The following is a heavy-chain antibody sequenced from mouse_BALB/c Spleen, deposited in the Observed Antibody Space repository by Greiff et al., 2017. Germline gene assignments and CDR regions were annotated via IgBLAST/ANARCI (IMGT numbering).Heavy chain of an antibody. J-gene: IGHJ3*01. V-gene: IGHV3-2*02. CDR2: ISYSGST. CDR1: GYSITSDYA. D-gene: IGHD3-1*01. CDR3: ARQLGLAY. Sequence: VQLQQSGPGLVKPSQSLSLTCTVTGYSITSDYAWNWIRQFPGNKLEWMGYISYSGSTSYNPSLKSRISITRDTSKNQFFLQLNSVTTEDTATYYCARQLGLAYWGQGTLVTVSA.